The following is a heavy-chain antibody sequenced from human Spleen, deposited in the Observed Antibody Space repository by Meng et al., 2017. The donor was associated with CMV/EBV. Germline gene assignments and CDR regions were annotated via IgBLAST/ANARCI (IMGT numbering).Heavy chain of an antibody. CDR2: INPNSGGT. D-gene: IGHD5-24*01. V-gene: IGHV1-2*02. CDR3: ATSRDGYNALGVDY. Sequence: ASVKVSCKASGYTFTSYGITWVRQAPGQGLEWMGWINPNSGGTNYAQKFQGRVTMTRDTSISTAYMELSRLRSDDTAVYYCATSRDGYNALGVDYWGQGTLVTVSS. J-gene: IGHJ4*02. CDR1: GYTFTSYG.